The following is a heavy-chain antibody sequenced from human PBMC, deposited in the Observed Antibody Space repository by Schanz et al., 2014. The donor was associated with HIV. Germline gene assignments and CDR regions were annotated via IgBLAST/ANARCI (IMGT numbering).Heavy chain of an antibody. D-gene: IGHD5-12*01. V-gene: IGHV3-30*18. J-gene: IGHJ4*02. Sequence: VQLLESGGGLVQPGGSLRLSCAVSGFNFNSYGMHWVRQAPGKGLEWVAVISYDGTKKHYADSVRGRITISRDNSKNTLYLQMNSLRAEDTAVYYCAKGLTIWLQPPFDYWGQGTLVTVSS. CDR2: ISYDGTKK. CDR3: AKGLTIWLQPPFDY. CDR1: GFNFNSYG.